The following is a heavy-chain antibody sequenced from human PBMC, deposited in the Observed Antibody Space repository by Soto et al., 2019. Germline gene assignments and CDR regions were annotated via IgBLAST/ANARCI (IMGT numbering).Heavy chain of an antibody. CDR1: GGSISSYY. V-gene: IGHV4-59*08. Sequence: SETLSLTCTVSGGSISSYYWSWIRRPPGKGLEWIGYIYYSGSTNYNPSLKSRVTISVDTSKNQFSLKLSSVTAADTAVYYCARGKVLWFGESTLGAFDIWGQGTMVTVSS. D-gene: IGHD3-10*01. CDR3: ARGKVLWFGESTLGAFDI. J-gene: IGHJ3*02. CDR2: IYYSGST.